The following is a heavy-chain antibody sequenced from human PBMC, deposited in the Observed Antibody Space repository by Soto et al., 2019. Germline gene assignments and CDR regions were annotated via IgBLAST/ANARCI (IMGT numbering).Heavy chain of an antibody. CDR1: GGSISSYY. D-gene: IGHD3-22*01. J-gene: IGHJ4*02. Sequence: SETLSLTCTVSGGSISSYYWSWIRQPPGKGLEWIGYIYYSGSTNYNPSLKSRVTISVDTSKNQFSLKLSSVTAADTAVYYCARDDSSGYYYFDYWGQGTLVTVSS. V-gene: IGHV4-59*01. CDR2: IYYSGST. CDR3: ARDDSSGYYYFDY.